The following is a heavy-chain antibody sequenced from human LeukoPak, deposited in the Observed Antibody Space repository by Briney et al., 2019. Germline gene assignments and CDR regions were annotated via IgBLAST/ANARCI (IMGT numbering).Heavy chain of an antibody. D-gene: IGHD3-9*01. J-gene: IGHJ4*02. V-gene: IGHV4-39*07. CDR1: GGSISSSGYY. CDR2: IYYSGST. Sequence: ASETLSLTCTVSGGSISSSGYYWGWIRQSPGKDLEWMGSIYYSGSTFYRPSLRSRITISLDTSKNQFFLRLSSVTAADTAVYYCARDRENFDVDYWGQGTLVTVSS. CDR3: ARDRENFDVDY.